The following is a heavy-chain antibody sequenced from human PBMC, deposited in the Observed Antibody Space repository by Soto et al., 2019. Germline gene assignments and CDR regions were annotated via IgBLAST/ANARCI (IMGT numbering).Heavy chain of an antibody. CDR1: GGTFSSYA. V-gene: IGHV1-69*12. D-gene: IGHD3-3*01. J-gene: IGHJ6*02. CDR3: ARSTPHYDFWRGLNYYYYGMDV. CDR2: IIPIFGTA. Sequence: QVQLVQSGAEVKKPGSSVKVSCKASGGTFSSYAISWVRQAPGQGLEWIGGIIPIFGTANYAQKFQGRVTITADESTSTAYMELSSLRSEDTAVYYCARSTPHYDFWRGLNYYYYGMDVWGQGTTVTVSS.